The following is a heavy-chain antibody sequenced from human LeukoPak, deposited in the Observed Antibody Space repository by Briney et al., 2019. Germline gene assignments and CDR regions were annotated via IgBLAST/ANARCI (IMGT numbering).Heavy chain of an antibody. J-gene: IGHJ4*02. CDR2: ISSSGSTI. CDR1: GFTFSSYE. V-gene: IGHV3-48*03. Sequence: PGGSLRLSCAASGFTFSSYEMNWVRQAPGKGLEWVSYISSSGSTIYYADPVKGRFTISRDNAKDSLYLQMNSLRAEDTAVYYCARNPVGATRGYFDYWGQGTLVTVSS. CDR3: ARNPVGATRGYFDY. D-gene: IGHD1-26*01.